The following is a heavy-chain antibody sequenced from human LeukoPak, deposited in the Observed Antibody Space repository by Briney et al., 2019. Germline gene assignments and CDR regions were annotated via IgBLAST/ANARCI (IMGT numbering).Heavy chain of an antibody. J-gene: IGHJ4*02. Sequence: PGGSLRLSCAASGFTINGRWMNWVRQAPGKGLEWVANISPDGSETYYLDSVKGRFTISRDNAKNSLYLQMNSLRAEDTAVYYCARDNPGGGWNDVWGQGTLVTVSS. CDR3: ARDNPGGGWNDV. D-gene: IGHD1-1*01. V-gene: IGHV3-7*01. CDR1: GFTINGRW. CDR2: ISPDGSET.